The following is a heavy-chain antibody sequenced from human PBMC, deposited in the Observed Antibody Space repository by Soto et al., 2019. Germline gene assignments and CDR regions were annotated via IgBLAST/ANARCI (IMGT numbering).Heavy chain of an antibody. Sequence: SETLSLTCTVSGGSISSGSYYWGWIRQPPGKGLEWIGSIYYSGSTYHNPSLKSRVTISVDTSRNQFSLKLTSVTAADTAMFYCARHLRGGPYYMDVWGKGTTVTVSS. V-gene: IGHV4-39*01. CDR3: ARHLRGGPYYMDV. CDR1: GGSISSGSYY. CDR2: IYYSGST. J-gene: IGHJ6*03.